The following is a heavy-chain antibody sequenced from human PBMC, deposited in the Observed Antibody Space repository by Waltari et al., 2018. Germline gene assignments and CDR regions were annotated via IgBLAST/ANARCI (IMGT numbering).Heavy chain of an antibody. J-gene: IGHJ5*02. CDR1: GGSIRSGSYY. CDR3: AREEVTQRAGWFDP. V-gene: IGHV4-61*02. Sequence: QVQLQESGPGLVKPSQTLSLTCTVSGGSIRSGSYYWSWIRQPAGKGLEWIGRIYTSGSTNYNPSLKSRVTISVDTSKNQFSLKLSSVTAADTAVYYCAREEVTQRAGWFDPWGQGTLVIVSS. CDR2: IYTSGST. D-gene: IGHD4-4*01.